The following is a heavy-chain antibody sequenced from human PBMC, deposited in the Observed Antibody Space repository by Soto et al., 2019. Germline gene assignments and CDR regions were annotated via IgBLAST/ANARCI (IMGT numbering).Heavy chain of an antibody. V-gene: IGHV3-23*01. CDR3: AKRDGDTGSFEYHDGMDV. Sequence: GGSLRLSCAASGFTFSSYAMSWVRQAPGQGLEWVSAMRGSGGNTHYADSVKGRVTISRDNSKNTLYLKMHSLTAEDTAVYYCAKRDGDTGSFEYHDGMDVWGQGTTVTVSS. CDR1: GFTFSSYA. J-gene: IGHJ6*02. D-gene: IGHD3-10*01. CDR2: MRGSGGNT.